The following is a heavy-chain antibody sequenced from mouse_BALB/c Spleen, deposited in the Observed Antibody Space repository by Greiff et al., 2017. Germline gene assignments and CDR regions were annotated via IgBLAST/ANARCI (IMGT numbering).Heavy chain of an antibody. CDR2: ISSGGST. D-gene: IGHD2-4*01. CDR3: ALPYYEYDGVY. Sequence: DVKLVESGGGLVKPGGSLKLSCAASGFTFSSYAMSWVRQTPEKRLEWVASISSGGSTYYPDSVKGRFTISRDNARNILYLQMSSLRSEDTAMYYCALPYYEYDGVYWGQGTSVTVSS. CDR1: GFTFSSYA. J-gene: IGHJ4*01. V-gene: IGHV5-6-5*01.